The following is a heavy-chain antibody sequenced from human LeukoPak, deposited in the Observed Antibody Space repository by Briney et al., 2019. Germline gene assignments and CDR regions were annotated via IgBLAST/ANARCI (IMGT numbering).Heavy chain of an antibody. CDR3: ARTNYDSSGYLGYY. CDR2: IYYSGST. Sequence: PSETLSLTCTVSGGSISSGGYYWSWIRQHPGKGLEWIGYIYYSGSTYYNPSLKSRVTIPVDTSKNQFSLKLSSVTAADTAVYYCARTNYDSSGYLGYYWGQGTRVTVSS. CDR1: GGSISSGGYY. V-gene: IGHV4-31*03. J-gene: IGHJ4*02. D-gene: IGHD3-22*01.